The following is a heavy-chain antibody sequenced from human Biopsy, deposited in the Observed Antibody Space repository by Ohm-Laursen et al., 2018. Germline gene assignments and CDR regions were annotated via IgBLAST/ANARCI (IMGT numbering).Heavy chain of an antibody. CDR3: STMATF. Sequence: GSLRLSCTASGFTLSQYSVNWVRQAPGKGLEWVGRIKSESDGGTTDYAGPVTGRFTISRDDSKNTLYVQMNSLKTEDTAVYYCSTMATFWGQGTLVTVSS. CDR1: GFTLSQYS. CDR2: IKSESDGGTT. V-gene: IGHV3-15*01. J-gene: IGHJ4*02. D-gene: IGHD3-16*01.